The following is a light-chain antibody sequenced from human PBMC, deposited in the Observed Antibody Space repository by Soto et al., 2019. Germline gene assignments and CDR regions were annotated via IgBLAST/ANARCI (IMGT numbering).Light chain of an antibody. J-gene: IGLJ1*01. Sequence: QSALTQPASVSGSPGQSITISCTGTTSDVGGYNYVSWYQQHPGKAPKLMIYEVSNRPSGVSNRFSGSKSGNTASLTISGLLAEDEAAYYCFSYTTSSAPYVFGTGTKLTVL. CDR3: FSYTTSSAPYV. CDR2: EVS. V-gene: IGLV2-14*01. CDR1: TSDVGGYNY.